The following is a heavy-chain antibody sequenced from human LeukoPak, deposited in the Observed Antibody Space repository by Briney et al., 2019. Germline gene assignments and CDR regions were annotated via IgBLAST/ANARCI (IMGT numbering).Heavy chain of an antibody. D-gene: IGHD3-22*01. CDR1: GYSFTSYW. CDR2: IYPGDSDT. J-gene: IGHJ3*02. CDR3: ARPLNYYYDSSGYYYGEVAFDI. Sequence: GESLKISCKGSGYSFTSYWIGWVRQMPGKGLEWMGIIYPGDSDTRYSPSFQGQVPISADKSISTAYLQWSSLKASDTAMYYCARPLNYYYDSSGYYYGEVAFDIWGQGTMVTVSS. V-gene: IGHV5-51*01.